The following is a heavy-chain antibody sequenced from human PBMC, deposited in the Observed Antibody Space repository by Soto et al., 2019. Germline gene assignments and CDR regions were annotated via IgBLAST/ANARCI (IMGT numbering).Heavy chain of an antibody. CDR3: SRGAEMSSLTKWFDP. V-gene: IGHV3-23*01. Sequence: PGGSLRLSCAASGFTFSSFGMNWVRQAPGKGLEWVSVISDSGDTTFHADSVKGRFTISRDNSKNSLFLQMDDLRAEDTAMFFCSRGAEMSSLTKWFDPWGQGTLVTVSS. D-gene: IGHD1-1*01. CDR2: ISDSGDTT. CDR1: GFTFSSFG. J-gene: IGHJ5*02.